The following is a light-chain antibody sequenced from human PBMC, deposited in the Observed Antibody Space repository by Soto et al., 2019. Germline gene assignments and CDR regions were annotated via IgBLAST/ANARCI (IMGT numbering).Light chain of an antibody. CDR2: GAS. V-gene: IGKV3-20*01. CDR3: QQYGSSPTT. Sequence: EIVLTQSPGTLSLSPGERATLSGRASQSVSSSYLAWYQQKPGQAPRLLIYGASSRATGIPDRFSGSGSGTDFTLTISRLEPEDFAVYYCQQYGSSPTTFGQGTKVDIK. J-gene: IGKJ1*01. CDR1: QSVSSSY.